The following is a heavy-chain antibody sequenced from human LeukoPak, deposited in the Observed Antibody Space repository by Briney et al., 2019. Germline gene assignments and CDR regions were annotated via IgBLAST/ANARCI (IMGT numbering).Heavy chain of an antibody. CDR2: IYYSGST. J-gene: IGHJ4*02. D-gene: IGHD3-16*01. V-gene: IGHV4-30-4*01. CDR1: GGSISSGDYY. Sequence: PSETLSLTCTVSGGSISSGDYYWSWIRQPPGKGLEWIGYIYYSGSTYYNPSLKSRVTISVDTSKNQFSLKLSSVTAADTAVYYCARDRFGTALDYWGQGTLVTVSS. CDR3: ARDRFGTALDY.